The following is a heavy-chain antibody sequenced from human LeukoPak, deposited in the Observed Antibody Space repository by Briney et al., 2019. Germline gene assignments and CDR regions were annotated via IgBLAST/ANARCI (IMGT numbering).Heavy chain of an antibody. V-gene: IGHV3-9*01. D-gene: IGHD5-18*01. CDR2: ISWNSGSI. J-gene: IGHJ4*02. Sequence: PGRSLRLSCAASGFTFDDYAMHWVRQAPGKGLEWVSGISWNSGSIGYADSVKGRFTISRDNAKNSLYLQMNSLRAEDTAVYYCARSSSYGGLFDYWGQGTLVTVSS. CDR3: ARSSSYGGLFDY. CDR1: GFTFDDYA.